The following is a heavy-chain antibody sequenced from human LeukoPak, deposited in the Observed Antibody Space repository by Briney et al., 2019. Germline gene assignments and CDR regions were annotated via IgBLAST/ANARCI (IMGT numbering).Heavy chain of an antibody. CDR1: GFTFGDHA. CDR3: TRAVAHLDY. Sequence: GGSLRLSCTASGFTFGDHAMSWVRQAPGKGLEWVGFIRAKTCGETTEYAASVKGRFTISRDDSKSIAYLQMNSLKTEDTAVYYCTRAVAHLDYWGQGTLVTVSS. V-gene: IGHV3-49*04. CDR2: IRAKTCGETT. D-gene: IGHD4-23*01. J-gene: IGHJ4*02.